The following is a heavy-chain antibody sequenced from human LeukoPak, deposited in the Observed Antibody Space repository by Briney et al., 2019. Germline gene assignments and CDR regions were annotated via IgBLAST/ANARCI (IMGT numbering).Heavy chain of an antibody. Sequence: GGSLRPSCAASGFTFSNYWMNWVRQAPGKGLECLANIKQDGSETYYADSVKGRFTISRDNAKNSLYLQMNSLRAEDTAVYYCARDHALYSSSIWGQGTMVTVSS. V-gene: IGHV3-7*01. CDR2: IKQDGSET. D-gene: IGHD6-13*01. CDR3: ARDHALYSSSI. J-gene: IGHJ3*02. CDR1: GFTFSNYW.